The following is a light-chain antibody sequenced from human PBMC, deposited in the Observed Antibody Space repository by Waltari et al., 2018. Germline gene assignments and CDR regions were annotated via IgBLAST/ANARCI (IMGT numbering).Light chain of an antibody. Sequence: EIVLTQSPGPLSLSPGERVTLSCRASQSVSSSYLAWFQQKPGQAPRLLIYGVSNRATGIPDRFSGSGSGTDFTLTISRLEPEDFAVYYCQHYGRSPPNTFGGGTKVEIK. CDR2: GVS. V-gene: IGKV3-20*01. CDR3: QHYGRSPPNT. J-gene: IGKJ4*01. CDR1: QSVSSSY.